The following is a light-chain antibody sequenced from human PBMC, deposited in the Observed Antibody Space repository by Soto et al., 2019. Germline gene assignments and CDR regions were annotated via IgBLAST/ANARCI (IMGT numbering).Light chain of an antibody. CDR3: AAWDDSLNGHVV. CDR2: SNN. J-gene: IGLJ2*01. V-gene: IGLV1-44*01. CDR1: NSNIESNT. Sequence: QSVLPQPPSASGTPGQRVTISCSGSNSNIESNTVNWYQQLPGTAPKLLIYSNNQRPSGVPDRFSGSKSGTSASLAISGLQSDDEADYYCAAWDDSLNGHVVFGGGTKLTVL.